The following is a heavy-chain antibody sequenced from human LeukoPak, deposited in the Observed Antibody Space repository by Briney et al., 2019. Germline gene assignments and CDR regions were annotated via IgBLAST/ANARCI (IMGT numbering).Heavy chain of an antibody. D-gene: IGHD3-22*01. CDR2: IYPGDSDT. J-gene: IGHJ5*02. CDR3: ARLGYYDSSALPGEFDP. V-gene: IGHV5-51*01. CDR1: GYSFTSYW. Sequence: GASLKISCKGSGYSFTSYWIGWVRQMPGKGLEWMGIIYPGDSDTRYSPSFQGQVTISADKSISTAYLQWSSLKASDTAMYYCARLGYYDSSALPGEFDPWGQGTLVTVSS.